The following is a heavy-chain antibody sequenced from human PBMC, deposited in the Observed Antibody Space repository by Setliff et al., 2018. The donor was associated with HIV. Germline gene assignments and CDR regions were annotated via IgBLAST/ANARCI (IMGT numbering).Heavy chain of an antibody. CDR3: ARTSSYSSGWSAKYAFDI. V-gene: IGHV1-2*04. D-gene: IGHD6-19*01. CDR2: IDPNSGGT. Sequence: ASVKVSCKASGYTFTGYYMHWVRQAPGQGLEWMGWIDPNSGGTNYAQKFQGWVTMTRDTSISTAYMELSRLRSDDTAVYYCARTSSYSSGWSAKYAFDIWGQGTMVTVSS. CDR1: GYTFTGYY. J-gene: IGHJ3*02.